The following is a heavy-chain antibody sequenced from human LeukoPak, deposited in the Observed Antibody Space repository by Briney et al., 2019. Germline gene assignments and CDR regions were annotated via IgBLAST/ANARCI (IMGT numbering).Heavy chain of an antibody. J-gene: IGHJ4*02. D-gene: IGHD3-9*01. CDR2: INHSGST. Sequence: SETLSLTCTVSGGSISSGGYYWSWIRQHPGKGLEWIGEINHSGSTNYNPSLKSRVTISVDTSKNQFSLKLSSVTAADTAVYYRARVNPGLRYFGYWGQGTLVTVSS. CDR1: GGSISSGGYY. V-gene: IGHV4-39*07. CDR3: ARVNPGLRYFGY.